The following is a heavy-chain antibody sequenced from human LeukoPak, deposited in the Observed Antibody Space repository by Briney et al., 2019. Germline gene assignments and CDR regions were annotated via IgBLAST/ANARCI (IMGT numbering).Heavy chain of an antibody. CDR2: ISGNRGST. J-gene: IGHJ4*02. D-gene: IGHD3-22*01. CDR1: GVTFSSYA. Sequence: GGSLRLSCAASGVTFSSYAMSWVRQAPGKGLEWVSTISGNRGSTYYADSVTGRFTISRDNSKYTLYLQMNSLRVEDTAVYYCAKTYYYDTGGYYNYWGRGTLVTVSS. CDR3: AKTYYYDTGGYYNY. V-gene: IGHV3-23*01.